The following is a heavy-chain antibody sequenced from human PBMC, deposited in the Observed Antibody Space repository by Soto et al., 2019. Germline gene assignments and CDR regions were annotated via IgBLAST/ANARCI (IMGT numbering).Heavy chain of an antibody. J-gene: IGHJ5*02. CDR3: ARVSSIESNDFPFDP. CDR1: GFTVSSNY. V-gene: IGHV3-53*04. Sequence: GGSLRLSCAASGFTVSSNYMSWVRQAPGKGLEWVSVIYSGGSTYYADSVKGRFTISRHNSKNTPYLQMNSLRAEDTAVYYCARVSSIESNDFPFDPWGQGTLVTVSS. CDR2: IYSGGST. D-gene: IGHD3-3*01.